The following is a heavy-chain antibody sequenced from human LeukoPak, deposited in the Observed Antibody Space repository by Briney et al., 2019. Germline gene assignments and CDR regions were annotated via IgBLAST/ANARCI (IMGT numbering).Heavy chain of an antibody. J-gene: IGHJ6*03. CDR2: IIPIFGTA. V-gene: IGHV1-69*06. D-gene: IGHD3-3*01. CDR1: GGTFSSYA. CDR3: ARAHVLEWGYYYYYYTDV. Sequence: SVKVSCKASGGTFSSYAISWVRQAPGQGLEWMGGIIPIFGTANYAQKFQGRVTITADKSTSTAYMELSSLRSEDTAVYYCARAHVLEWGYYYYYYTDVWGKGTTVTVSS.